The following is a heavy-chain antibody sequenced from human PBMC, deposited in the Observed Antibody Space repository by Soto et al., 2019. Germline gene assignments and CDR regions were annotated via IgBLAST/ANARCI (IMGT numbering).Heavy chain of an antibody. J-gene: IGHJ2*01. D-gene: IGHD5-12*01. CDR3: XXXXHXXLXXXXFDL. V-gene: IGHV1-69*05. CDR1: GGTFSSYT. Sequence: VQLVQSGAEVKKPGSSVTVSCKASGGTFSSYTXSXVXXXXXQGLEWMGGILPTFGTANYAQKFQGRVTIXXXEXXXXXXXXXXXXXXXXXXXXXXXXXXHXXLXXXXFDLWGRGTLVTVSS. CDR2: ILPTFGTA.